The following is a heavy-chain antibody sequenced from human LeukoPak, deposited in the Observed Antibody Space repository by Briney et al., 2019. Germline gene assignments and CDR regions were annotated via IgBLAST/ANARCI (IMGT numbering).Heavy chain of an antibody. D-gene: IGHD2-2*01. J-gene: IGHJ3*02. CDR2: ISGSGGST. V-gene: IGHV3-23*01. CDR1: GFTFSSYT. Sequence: GGSLRLSCAASGFTFSSYTMSWVRQAPGKGLEWVSAISGSGGSTYYADSVKGRFTISRDNSKNTLYLQMNSLRAEDTAVYYCAKAHLDIVVVPAARGDDAFDIWGQGTMVTVSS. CDR3: AKAHLDIVVVPAARGDDAFDI.